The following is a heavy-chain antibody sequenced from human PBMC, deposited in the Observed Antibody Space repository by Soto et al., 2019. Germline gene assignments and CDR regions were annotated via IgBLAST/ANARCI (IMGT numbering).Heavy chain of an antibody. CDR1: GFTFSSYW. CDR2: INSDGSST. V-gene: IGHV3-74*01. D-gene: IGHD6-19*01. Sequence: GGSLRLSCAASGFTFSSYWMHWVRQAPGKGLVWVSRINSDGSSTSYADSVKGRFTISRDDAKNTLYLQMNSLRAEDTAVYYCARIKYGYSSGWDPFDIWGQGTMVTVSS. J-gene: IGHJ3*02. CDR3: ARIKYGYSSGWDPFDI.